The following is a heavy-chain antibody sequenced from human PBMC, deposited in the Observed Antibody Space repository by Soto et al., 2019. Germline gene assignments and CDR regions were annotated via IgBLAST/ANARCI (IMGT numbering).Heavy chain of an antibody. CDR3: ARGWETVGTTTPFAY. J-gene: IGHJ4*02. CDR2: IIPLFGTP. D-gene: IGHD1-26*01. V-gene: IGHV1-69*06. Sequence: ASVKVSCKVSGYTLTELSMHWVRQAPGQGLEWMGGIIPLFGTPNYAQKFQGRVTFTAHKSTSTAYMELRSLRSDDTAVYYCARGWETVGTTTPFAYWGQGTLVTVSS. CDR1: GYTLTELS.